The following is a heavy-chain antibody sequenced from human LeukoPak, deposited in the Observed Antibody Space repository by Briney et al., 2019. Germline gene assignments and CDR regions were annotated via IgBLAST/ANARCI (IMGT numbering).Heavy chain of an antibody. V-gene: IGHV1-8*03. CDR2: MNPNSGNT. Sequence: ASVKVSCKASGYTFTSYYMHWVRQATGQGLEWMGWMNPNSGNTGYVQKFQGRVAITRNASISTVYMELRSLRSEDTAVYYCAREYRSGRYYYNDHWGQGTLITVSS. CDR1: GYTFTSYY. J-gene: IGHJ4*02. CDR3: AREYRSGRYYYNDH. D-gene: IGHD6-19*01.